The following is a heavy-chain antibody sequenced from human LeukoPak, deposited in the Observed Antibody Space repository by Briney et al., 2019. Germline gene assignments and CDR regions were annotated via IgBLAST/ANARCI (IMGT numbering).Heavy chain of an antibody. J-gene: IGHJ4*02. V-gene: IGHV3-74*01. D-gene: IGHD2-2*01. Sequence: GGSLRLSCAASGNYWMHWVRQAPGKGLVWVSHINSDGSWTSYADSVKGRFTISKDNTKNTVYLQMNNLRAEDTAVYYCVSFYETYWGRGTLVTVSS. CDR3: VSFYETY. CDR2: INSDGSWT. CDR1: GNYW.